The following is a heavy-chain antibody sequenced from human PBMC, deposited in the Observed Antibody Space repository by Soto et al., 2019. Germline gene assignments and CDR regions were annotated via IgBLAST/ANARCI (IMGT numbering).Heavy chain of an antibody. CDR1: GYTFTSYG. D-gene: IGHD3-10*01. CDR3: ARDTSRGEYDY. J-gene: IGHJ4*02. CDR2: INVYNGNT. V-gene: IGHV1-18*01. Sequence: QVQLVQSGAEVKKPGASVKVSCKASGYTFTSYGISWVRQAPGQGLEWMGWINVYNGNTNYAQKLQGRVTMTTDKSTSTAYLDLTRLRSEDTAVYFCARDTSRGEYDYWGQGTLVTVSS.